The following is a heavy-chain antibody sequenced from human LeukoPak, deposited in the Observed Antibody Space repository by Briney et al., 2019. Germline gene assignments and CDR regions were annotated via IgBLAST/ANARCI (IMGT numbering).Heavy chain of an antibody. CDR1: GFNFNNYV. CDR2: ISYDGSNI. Sequence: GGSLRLSCAASGFNFNNYVMHWVRQAPGKGLEWVAVISYDGSNIYYADSVKGRFTISRDNSKNTLYVQMSSLRTEDTAVYYCAREMATTETFGYWGQGTLVTVSS. J-gene: IGHJ4*02. D-gene: IGHD5-12*01. V-gene: IGHV3-30-3*01. CDR3: AREMATTETFGY.